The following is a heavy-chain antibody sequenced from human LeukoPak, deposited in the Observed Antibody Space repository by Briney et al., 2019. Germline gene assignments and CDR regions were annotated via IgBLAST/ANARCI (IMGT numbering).Heavy chain of an antibody. CDR2: IIPILGIA. V-gene: IGHV1-69*04. D-gene: IGHD3-22*01. J-gene: IGHJ5*02. Sequence: GASVKVSCKASGGTFSSYAISWVRQAPGQGLEWMGRIIPILGIANYAQKFQGRVTITADKSTSTAYMELSSLRSEDTAVYYCARDRGPGRAYYYDSSGYYNWFDPWGQGTLVTVSS. CDR3: ARDRGPGRAYYYDSSGYYNWFDP. CDR1: GGTFSSYA.